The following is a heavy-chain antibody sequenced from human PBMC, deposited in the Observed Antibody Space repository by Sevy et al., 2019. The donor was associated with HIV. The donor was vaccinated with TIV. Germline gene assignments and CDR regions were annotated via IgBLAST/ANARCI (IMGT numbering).Heavy chain of an antibody. CDR2: ISPYNGYT. CDR1: GYSFISYG. J-gene: IGHJ6*03. D-gene: IGHD1-26*01. Sequence: ASVKVSCKASGYSFISYGINWVRQAPGQGLERMGWISPYNGYTTSAQKFQDRVTLTTDTSTSTAYTELRSLRSDDTAVYNCARDDTYSDPARYHYSYMDVWGKGTTVTVSS. V-gene: IGHV1-18*01. CDR3: ARDDTYSDPARYHYSYMDV.